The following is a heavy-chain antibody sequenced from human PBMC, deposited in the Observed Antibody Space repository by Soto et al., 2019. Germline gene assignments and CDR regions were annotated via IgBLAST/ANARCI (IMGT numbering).Heavy chain of an antibody. Sequence: GGSLRLSCAAPGFTFSSYGMHWVRQAPGKGLEWVAVIWYDGSNKYYADSVKGRFTISRDNSKNTLYLQMNSLRAEDTAVYYCAREGVTAIDAFDIWGQGTMVTVSS. V-gene: IGHV3-33*01. D-gene: IGHD2-21*02. CDR1: GFTFSSYG. J-gene: IGHJ3*02. CDR3: AREGVTAIDAFDI. CDR2: IWYDGSNK.